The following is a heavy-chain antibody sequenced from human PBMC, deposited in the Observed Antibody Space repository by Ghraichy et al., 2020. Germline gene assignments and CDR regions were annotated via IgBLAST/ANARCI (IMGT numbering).Heavy chain of an antibody. CDR3: ARELRFLEWLLYRSYDWFDP. Sequence: GESLRLSCAASGFTFSSYWTSWVRQAPGKGLEWVANIKQDGSEKYYVDSVKGRFTISRDNAKNSLYLQMNSLRAEDTAVYYCARELRFLEWLLYRSYDWFDPWGQGTLVTVSS. CDR1: GFTFSSYW. D-gene: IGHD3-3*01. V-gene: IGHV3-7*03. J-gene: IGHJ5*02. CDR2: IKQDGSEK.